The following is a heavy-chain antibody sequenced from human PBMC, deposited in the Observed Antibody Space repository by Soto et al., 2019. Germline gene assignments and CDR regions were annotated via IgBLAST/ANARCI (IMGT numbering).Heavy chain of an antibody. CDR1: GFTLSNYG. Sequence: QVQLVESGGGVVQPGRSLTLSCVASGFTLSNYGMHWVRQAPGKGLEWVAAISSDGSNNFYAESVKGRFTISRDTSKNTLSLLMNSLRAEDTAVYSCAKGRGGWSFDYWGQGTLVTVSS. D-gene: IGHD6-19*01. J-gene: IGHJ4*02. CDR2: ISSDGSNN. V-gene: IGHV3-30*18. CDR3: AKGRGGWSFDY.